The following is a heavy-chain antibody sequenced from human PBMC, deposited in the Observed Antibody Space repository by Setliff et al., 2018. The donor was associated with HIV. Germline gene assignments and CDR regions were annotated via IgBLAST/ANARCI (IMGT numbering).Heavy chain of an antibody. Sequence: SETLSLTCALYGGSFSDYYWSWIRQPPGKGLEWIGEINHSGSTNYNPSLKCRVTISIDTSKTQFSLNLTSVTAADTAVYYCASRVYYYDSNNFLREEGFDPWGQGTLVTVSS. D-gene: IGHD3-22*01. CDR2: INHSGST. J-gene: IGHJ5*02. CDR3: ASRVYYYDSNNFLREEGFDP. V-gene: IGHV4-34*01. CDR1: GGSFSDYY.